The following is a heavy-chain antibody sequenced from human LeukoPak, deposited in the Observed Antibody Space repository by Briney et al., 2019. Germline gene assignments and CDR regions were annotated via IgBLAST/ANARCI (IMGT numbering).Heavy chain of an antibody. J-gene: IGHJ4*02. CDR3: ARGVSD. V-gene: IGHV3-23*01. CDR2: ISGNGINI. Sequence: GGSLRLSCATSGFTFNIYAMNWVRQAPGKGLEWVSIISGNGINIYYADSVKGRFTISRDDSKNTLYLQMNSLRVDDTAIYYCARGVSDWGQGTLVTVAS. CDR1: GFTFNIYA.